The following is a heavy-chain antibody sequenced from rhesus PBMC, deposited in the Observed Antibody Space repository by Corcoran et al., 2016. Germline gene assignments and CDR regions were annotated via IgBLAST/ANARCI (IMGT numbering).Heavy chain of an antibody. CDR1: GYTFTELS. D-gene: IGHD4-29*01. V-gene: IGHV1-156*01. Sequence: EVQLVQSGAEVKKPGASVKVSCKVSGYTFTELSMHWVRQAPGKGLEWMGGVDPVYGEIIHAEKFQGRVTMTEDTSTDPAYMELSSLRSEDTAVYYCARSYLTGSSYDYWGQGVLVTVSS. J-gene: IGHJ4*01. CDR3: ARSYLTGSSYDY. CDR2: VDPVYGEI.